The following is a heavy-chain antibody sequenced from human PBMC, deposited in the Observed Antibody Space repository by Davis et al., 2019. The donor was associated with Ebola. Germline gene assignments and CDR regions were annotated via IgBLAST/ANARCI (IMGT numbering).Heavy chain of an antibody. D-gene: IGHD6-6*01. V-gene: IGHV3-74*01. CDR3: AYSSSLGYFNY. Sequence: HTGGSLRLSCAASGFTFSSYWMHWVRHAPGKGLVWVSRINSDGSSTSYADSVKGRFTISRDNAKNTLYLQMNSLRAEDTAVYYCAYSSSLGYFNYWGQGTLVTVSS. J-gene: IGHJ4*02. CDR1: GFTFSSYW. CDR2: INSDGSST.